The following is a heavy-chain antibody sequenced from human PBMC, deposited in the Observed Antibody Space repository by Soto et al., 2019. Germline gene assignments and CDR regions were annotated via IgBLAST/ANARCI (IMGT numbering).Heavy chain of an antibody. CDR3: ARDVVLMVYASGGGNWFDP. CDR2: ISSSSSYI. J-gene: IGHJ5*02. D-gene: IGHD2-8*01. Sequence: GGSLRLSCAASGFTFSSYSMNWVRQAPGKGLEWVSSISSSSSYIYYADSVKGRFTISRDNAKNSLYLQMNSLRAEDTAVYYCARDVVLMVYASGGGNWFDPWGQGTLVTVSS. CDR1: GFTFSSYS. V-gene: IGHV3-21*01.